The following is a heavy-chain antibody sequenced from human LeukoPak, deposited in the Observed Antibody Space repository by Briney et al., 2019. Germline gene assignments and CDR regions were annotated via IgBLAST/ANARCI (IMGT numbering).Heavy chain of an antibody. CDR1: GFSFSGYG. CDR3: AKARRCGAYFCFDY. Sequence: PGRSLRLSCAASGFSFSGYGMHWVRQAPGKGLEWVAVISYDGSDKKYGDSVKGRFTISRDNSKNTLYLQMNSLRAEDTAVYYCAKARRCGAYFCFDYWGQGTLVTVSS. J-gene: IGHJ4*02. D-gene: IGHD2/OR15-2a*01. CDR2: ISYDGSDK. V-gene: IGHV3-30*18.